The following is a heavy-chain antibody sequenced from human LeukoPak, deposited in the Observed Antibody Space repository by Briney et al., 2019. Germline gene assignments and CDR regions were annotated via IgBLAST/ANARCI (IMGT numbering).Heavy chain of an antibody. J-gene: IGHJ4*02. V-gene: IGHV4-30-2*01. D-gene: IGHD3-22*01. CDR1: GGSISSGGYS. CDR2: ICHSGST. Sequence: SQTLSLTCAVSGGSISSGGYSWSWIRQPPGKGLEWIGYICHSGSTYYNPSLKSRVTISVDRSKNQFSLKLSSVTAADTAVYYCARTYDSSGYYYYFDYWGQGTLVTVSS. CDR3: ARTYDSSGYYYYFDY.